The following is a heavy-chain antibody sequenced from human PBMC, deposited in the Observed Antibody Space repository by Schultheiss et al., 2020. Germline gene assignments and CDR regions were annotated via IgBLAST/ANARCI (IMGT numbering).Heavy chain of an antibody. V-gene: IGHV5-51*01. CDR3: ARQIPSGDAYDT. CDR1: GYSLTSYC. D-gene: IGHD2-21*01. J-gene: IGHJ3*02. CDR2: IYPGDSDT. Sequence: GESLKISCKGAGYSLTSYCIGWVRQMPGKGLEWMGIIYPGDSDTRYSPSFQGQVTMSVDKSTSTAYLQWRSLKASDTAIYYCARQIPSGDAYDTWGQGTMVTVSS.